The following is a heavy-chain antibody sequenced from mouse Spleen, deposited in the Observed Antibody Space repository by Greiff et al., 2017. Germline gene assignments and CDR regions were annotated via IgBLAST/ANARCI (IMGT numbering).Heavy chain of an antibody. J-gene: IGHJ4*01. D-gene: IGHD6-1*01. Sequence: EVQLVESGPGLVKPSQSLSLTCSVTGYSITSGYYWNWIRQFPGNKLEWMGYISYDGSNNYNPSLKNRISITRDTSKNQFFLKLNSVTTEDTATYYCARSQLDAMDYWGQGTSVTVSS. CDR3: ARSQLDAMDY. CDR2: ISYDGSN. V-gene: IGHV3-6*01. CDR1: GYSITSGYY.